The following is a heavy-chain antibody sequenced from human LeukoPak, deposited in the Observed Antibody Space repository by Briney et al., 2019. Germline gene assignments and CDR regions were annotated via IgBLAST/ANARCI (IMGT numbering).Heavy chain of an antibody. CDR3: ARLSVGLIDY. Sequence: PSETLSLTCTVSGGSISSYYWSWIRQPPGKGLEWIGYIYYSGGTNYNPSLKSRVTISVDTSKNQFSLKLSSVTAADTAVYYCARLSVGLIDYWGQGTLVTVSS. V-gene: IGHV4-59*08. D-gene: IGHD1-26*01. CDR1: GGSISSYY. J-gene: IGHJ4*02. CDR2: IYYSGGT.